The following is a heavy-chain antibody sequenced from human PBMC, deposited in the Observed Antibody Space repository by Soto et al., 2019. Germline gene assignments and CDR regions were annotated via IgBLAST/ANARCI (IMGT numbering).Heavy chain of an antibody. V-gene: IGHV4-59*08. J-gene: IGHJ4*02. Sequence: SETLSLTCTVSGGSISTYWSWIRQPPGKGLEWLGYIFYTGSTTYNPSLKSRVTISIDTSKNQFSLKLHSVTAADTAMYYCARHKGTVTVYGGGYHSEFDYWGQRILVPGSS. D-gene: IGHD5-12*01. CDR2: IFYTGST. CDR1: GGSISTY. CDR3: ARHKGTVTVYGGGYHSEFDY.